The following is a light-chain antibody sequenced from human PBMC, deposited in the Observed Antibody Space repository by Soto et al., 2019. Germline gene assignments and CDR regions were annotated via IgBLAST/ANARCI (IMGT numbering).Light chain of an antibody. CDR1: PVTTNW. J-gene: IGKJ3*01. CDR3: QQTNSFPRRFT. V-gene: IGKV1-12*01. CDR2: GAS. Sequence: DVQMTQSPSSVSASVVDRVTITFRSSPVTTNWLAWYQQKPGKAPKLLIYGASSLQSGVPSRFSGSGSGTEFNLTISSLQPEDFATYYCQQTNSFPRRFTFGPGTKVDI.